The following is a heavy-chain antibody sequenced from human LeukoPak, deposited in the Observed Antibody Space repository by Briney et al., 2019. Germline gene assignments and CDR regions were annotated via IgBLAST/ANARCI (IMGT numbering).Heavy chain of an antibody. CDR2: ISGSGGST. CDR3: AKTVNTMIVVVRDYFDY. J-gene: IGHJ4*02. Sequence: PGGSPRLSCAASGFTFSSYAMSWVRQAPGKGLEWVSAISGSGGSTYYADSVKGRFTISRDNSKNTLYLQMNSLRAEDTAVYYCAKTVNTMIVVVRDYFDYWGQGTLVTVSS. V-gene: IGHV3-23*01. CDR1: GFTFSSYA. D-gene: IGHD3-22*01.